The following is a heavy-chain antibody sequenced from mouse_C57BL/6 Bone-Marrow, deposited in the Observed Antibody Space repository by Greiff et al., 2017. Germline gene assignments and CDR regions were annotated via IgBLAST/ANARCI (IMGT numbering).Heavy chain of an antibody. CDR2: ISYSGST. J-gene: IGHJ2*01. Sequence: EVQLQQSGPGMVKPSQSLSLTCTVTGYSITSGYDWHWIRHFPGNKLEWMGYISYSGSTTYNPSLKSRISSTHDTSKNHFFLKLNSVTTEDTATYYCARGYFNYYGSNYFDYWGQGTTLTVSS. D-gene: IGHD1-1*01. V-gene: IGHV3-1*01. CDR3: ARGYFNYYGSNYFDY. CDR1: GYSITSGYD.